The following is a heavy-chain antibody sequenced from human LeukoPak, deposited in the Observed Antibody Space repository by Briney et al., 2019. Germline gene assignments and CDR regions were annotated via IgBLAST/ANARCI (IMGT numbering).Heavy chain of an antibody. V-gene: IGHV4-59*08. J-gene: IGHJ4*02. Sequence: SETLSLTCTVSGGSISSYYWSWIRQPPGKGLEWIGYIYYSGSTSYNPSLKSRVTISVDTSKNQFSPKLTSVTAADTAVYYCARGRLPIDYWGQGTLVTVSS. CDR2: IYYSGST. CDR1: GGSISSYY. CDR3: ARGRLPIDY. D-gene: IGHD6-25*01.